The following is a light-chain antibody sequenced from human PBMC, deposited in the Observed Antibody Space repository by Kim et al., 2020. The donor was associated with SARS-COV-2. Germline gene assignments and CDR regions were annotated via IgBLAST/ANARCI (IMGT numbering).Light chain of an antibody. CDR2: GNT. Sequence: QRVTFSCTGSSSNIGANFDVHWYQHLPETAPKLLIYGNTNRPSGVPDRFSGSKSGTSASLAIIGLQAEDEADYYCQSYDNSLNSYVFGTGTKVTVL. CDR3: QSYDNSLNSYV. CDR1: SSNIGANFD. V-gene: IGLV1-40*01. J-gene: IGLJ1*01.